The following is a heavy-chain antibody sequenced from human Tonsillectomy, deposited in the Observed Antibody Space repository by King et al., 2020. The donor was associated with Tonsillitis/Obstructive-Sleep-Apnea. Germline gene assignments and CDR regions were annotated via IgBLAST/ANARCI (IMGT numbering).Heavy chain of an antibody. D-gene: IGHD7-27*01. CDR1: AYTFTSYY. Sequence: QLVQSGAEVKKPGASVKVSCKASAYTFTSYYMHWVRQAPGQGLEWMGIINPSGGGTSYAQQFQDRVSMTRDTSTSTAYMELSSLTSEDTAVYYFANDWGNARQYICGAWLDPGGQGTLVTASS. CDR3: ANDWGNARQYICGAWLDP. J-gene: IGHJ5*02. V-gene: IGHV1-46*01. CDR2: INPSGGGT.